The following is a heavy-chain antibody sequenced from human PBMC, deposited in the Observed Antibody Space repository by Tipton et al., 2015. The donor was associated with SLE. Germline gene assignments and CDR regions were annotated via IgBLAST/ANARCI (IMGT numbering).Heavy chain of an antibody. CDR2: IYYSGST. CDR1: NGSISSSPYY. Sequence: TLSLTCTVSNGSISSSPYYWGWIRQSPGKGLEWVGSIYYSGSTYYNPSLKSRVTISVGTSRNQCSLNLTSVTAADTAVYYCARGTYYYMDVWGKGTKVAV. V-gene: IGHV4-39*07. J-gene: IGHJ6*03. D-gene: IGHD2-8*01. CDR3: ARGTYYYMDV.